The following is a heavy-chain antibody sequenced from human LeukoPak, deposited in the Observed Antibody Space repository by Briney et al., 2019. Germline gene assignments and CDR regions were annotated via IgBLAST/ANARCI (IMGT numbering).Heavy chain of an antibody. V-gene: IGHV4-34*01. CDR1: GGSFSGYY. J-gene: IGHJ4*02. CDR3: ARDPGLITPFDY. CDR2: INHSGST. Sequence: SETLSLTCAVYGGSFSGYYWSWIRQPPGKGLEWIGEINHSGSTNYNPSLKSRVTISVDTSKNQFSLKLSSVTAADTAVYYCARDPGLITPFDYWGQGTLVTVSS. D-gene: IGHD1-14*01.